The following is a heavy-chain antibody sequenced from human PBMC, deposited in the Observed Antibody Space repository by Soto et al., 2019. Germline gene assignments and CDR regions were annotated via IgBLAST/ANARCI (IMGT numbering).Heavy chain of an antibody. CDR2: ISSSGNTV. V-gene: IGHV3-11*01. Sequence: QAHLVESGGDLVKPGGSLRLSCAASGFTFSDYYMSWIRQAPGKGLEWISYISSSGNTVYYADSVEGRFTISRDNAQNSRYLQMNSLRAEDTAVYYCARDSRVYYGSGSLVDGWGQGTLVTVSS. J-gene: IGHJ4*02. D-gene: IGHD3-10*01. CDR3: ARDSRVYYGSGSLVDG. CDR1: GFTFSDYY.